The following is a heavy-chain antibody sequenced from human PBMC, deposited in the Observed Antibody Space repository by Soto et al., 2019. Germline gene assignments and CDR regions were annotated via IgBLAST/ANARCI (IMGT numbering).Heavy chain of an antibody. V-gene: IGHV1-3*01. CDR2: INPDNGNT. CDR1: GYTFTRYT. Sequence: ASVKVSCKASGYTFTRYTMNWVRQAPGQRLEWMGWINPDNGNTKSSQKFQDRVIITRDTSASTAYMDLSSLRSEDTAVYYCARGIATGQRDPWGQGTLVTVSS. D-gene: IGHD2-15*01. J-gene: IGHJ5*02. CDR3: ARGIATGQRDP.